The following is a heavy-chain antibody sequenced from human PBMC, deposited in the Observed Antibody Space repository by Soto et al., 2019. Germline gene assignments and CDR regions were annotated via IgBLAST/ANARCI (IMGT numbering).Heavy chain of an antibody. CDR2: INPDNGNT. J-gene: IGHJ3*01. D-gene: IGHD1-26*01. CDR1: GVTFGDNL. Sequence: QVQLVQSGAEVRKPGASVNISCRASGVTFGDNLVNWVRQVPGQSREWMGWINPDNGNTKYSQTFQGRVTISRHTSESRAYVEVTDLTSDDTAVCYCARDLLSVGACAYDGFEVSGQGTMVTVS. V-gene: IGHV1-3*01. CDR3: ARDLLSVGACAYDGFEV.